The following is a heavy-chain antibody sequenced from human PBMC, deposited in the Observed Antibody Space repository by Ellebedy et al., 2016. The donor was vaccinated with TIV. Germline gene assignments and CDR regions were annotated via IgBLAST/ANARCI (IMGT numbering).Heavy chain of an antibody. V-gene: IGHV1-69*06. CDR3: ARIDNTGTTFYYYGMDV. CDR2: IIPIFGTA. Sequence: SVKVSXXASGGTFSSYAISWVRQAPGQGLEWMGGIIPIFGTANYAQKFQGRVTITADKSMSTAYMELSSLRSEDTAVYYCARIDNTGTTFYYYGMDVWGQGTTVTVSS. J-gene: IGHJ6*02. CDR1: GGTFSSYA. D-gene: IGHD1-7*01.